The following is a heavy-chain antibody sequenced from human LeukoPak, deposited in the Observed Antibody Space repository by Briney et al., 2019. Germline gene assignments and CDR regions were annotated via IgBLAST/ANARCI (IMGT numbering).Heavy chain of an antibody. CDR1: GFTFSSYW. J-gene: IGHJ4*02. V-gene: IGHV3-7*01. D-gene: IGHD3-22*01. Sequence: PGGSLRLSCEASGFTFSSYWMSWVRQAPGKGLEWVANIKQDGSEKKYLDSVKGRFTISRDNAKNSLYLQMNSLRAEDTAVYYCARDDGSYYDSSGFDYWGQGTLVTVSS. CDR2: IKQDGSEK. CDR3: ARDDGSYYDSSGFDY.